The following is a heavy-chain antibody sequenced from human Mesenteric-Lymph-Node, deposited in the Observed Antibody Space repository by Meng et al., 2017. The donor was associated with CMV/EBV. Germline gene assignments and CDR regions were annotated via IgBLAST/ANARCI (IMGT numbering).Heavy chain of an antibody. CDR1: GGSISSGGYY. CDR3: ARAARPTSANKYGCFDY. V-gene: IGHV4-31*11. Sequence: LRLSCDISGGSISSGGYYWSWIRQHPGKGLEWIGYIYYSGSTYYNPSLKSRVTILVDTSKNQFSLKLNSVTAADTAVYYCARAARPTSANKYGCFDYWGQGTLVTVSS. CDR2: IYYSGST. D-gene: IGHD6-6*01. J-gene: IGHJ4*02.